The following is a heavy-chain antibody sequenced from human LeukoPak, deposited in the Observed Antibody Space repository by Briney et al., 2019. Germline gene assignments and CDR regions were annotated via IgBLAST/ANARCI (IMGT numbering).Heavy chain of an antibody. CDR3: ARRHDYYYGSGSHNNWFDP. Sequence: PSETLSLTCAVYGGSFSGYYWSWIRQPPGKGLEWIGEINHGGSTNYNPSLKSRVTISVDTSKNQFSLKLTSVTAADTAVYYCARRHDYYYGSGSHNNWFDPWGQGTLVTVSS. V-gene: IGHV4-34*01. D-gene: IGHD3-10*01. J-gene: IGHJ5*02. CDR2: INHGGST. CDR1: GGSFSGYY.